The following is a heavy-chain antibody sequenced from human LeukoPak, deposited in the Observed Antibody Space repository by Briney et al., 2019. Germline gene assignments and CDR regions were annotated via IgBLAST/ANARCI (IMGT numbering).Heavy chain of an antibody. D-gene: IGHD3-9*01. J-gene: IGHJ3*02. CDR1: GGSISSYY. CDR2: IYSSGST. CDR3: ARQDILTGYFISGWAFDI. V-gene: IGHV4-4*09. Sequence: SETLSLTCTVSGGSISSYYWSWIRQPPGKGLEWIGYIYSSGSTNYNASLESRVTISVDTSKNQFALKLSSVTAADTAVYYCARQDILTGYFISGWAFDIWGQGAMVTVSS.